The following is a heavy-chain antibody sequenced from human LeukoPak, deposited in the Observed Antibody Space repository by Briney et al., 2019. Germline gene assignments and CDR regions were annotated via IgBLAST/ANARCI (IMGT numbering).Heavy chain of an antibody. CDR3: XXXXXVXIGAFDI. CDR2: ISSSSSYI. V-gene: IGHV3-21*01. Sequence: GGSLRLSCAASGFTFSSYSMNWVRQAPGKGLEWVSSISSSSSYIYYADSVKGRFTISRDNAKNSLYLQMNSLRAEDTAVYYCXXXXXVXIGAFDIWGQGTMVTXSP. J-gene: IGHJ3*02. CDR1: GFTFSSYS. D-gene: IGHD1-26*01.